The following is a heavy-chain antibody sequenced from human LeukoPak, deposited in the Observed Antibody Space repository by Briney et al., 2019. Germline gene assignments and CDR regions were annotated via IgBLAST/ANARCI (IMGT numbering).Heavy chain of an antibody. CDR3: ARGQPGDP. J-gene: IGHJ5*02. CDR1: GGSISSSSYY. V-gene: IGHV4-39*01. D-gene: IGHD1-1*01. Sequence: PSETLSLTCTVSGGSISSSSYYWGWIRQPPGKGLEWIGSIYYSGSTYYNPSLKSRVTISVDTSKNQFSLKLSSVTAADTAVYYCARGQPGDPWGQGTLVTVSS. CDR2: IYYSGST.